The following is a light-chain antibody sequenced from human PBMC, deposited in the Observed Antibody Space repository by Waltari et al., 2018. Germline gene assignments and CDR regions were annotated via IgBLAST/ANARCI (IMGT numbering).Light chain of an antibody. Sequence: DIQMTQSPSSLAASVGERVTITCRASQDISNHLAWYQQKPGKVPKLLIYVASTLQSGVPSRFSGSGSGTDFTLTISSLQPEDVATYYCQQYYSSPLTFGGGTKVEIK. CDR1: QDISNH. J-gene: IGKJ4*01. V-gene: IGKV1-27*01. CDR2: VAS. CDR3: QQYYSSPLT.